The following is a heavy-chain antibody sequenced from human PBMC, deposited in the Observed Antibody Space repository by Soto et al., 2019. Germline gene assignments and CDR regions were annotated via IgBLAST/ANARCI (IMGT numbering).Heavy chain of an antibody. J-gene: IGHJ4*02. D-gene: IGHD2-8*01. CDR1: GGTFSSYT. CDR3: VKDPRLYCPNGLCPNPYCFDF. V-gene: IGHV1-69*04. Sequence: SVKVSCKASGGTFSSYTISLVRQAPGQGLEWMGRIIPILGIANYAQKFQGRVTITADESTSTAYMELSSLRSEDTAVYFFVKDPRLYCPNGLCPNPYCFDFWCQGSLVIVSS. CDR2: IIPILGIA.